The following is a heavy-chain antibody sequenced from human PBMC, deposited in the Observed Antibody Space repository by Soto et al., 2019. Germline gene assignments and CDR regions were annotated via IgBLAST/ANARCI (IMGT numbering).Heavy chain of an antibody. CDR3: GRGLFTGDY. D-gene: IGHD3-16*01. CDR1: GYTFTNFY. J-gene: IGHJ4*02. Sequence: QVQLVQSGAEVKKPGASVKVSCKASGYTFTNFYIHWVRQAPGQGLEWMAIINPLCGSTNYAQQFQGRVTVTMDTSASTVYMELSSLRSEDTAVYYCGRGLFTGDYWGQGTLVTVSS. CDR2: INPLCGST. V-gene: IGHV1-46*03.